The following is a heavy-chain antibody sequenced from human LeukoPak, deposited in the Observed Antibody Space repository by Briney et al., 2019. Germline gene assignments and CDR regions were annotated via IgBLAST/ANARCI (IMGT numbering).Heavy chain of an antibody. CDR3: ARGKYYYGSGSYTDY. J-gene: IGHJ4*02. D-gene: IGHD3-10*01. CDR1: GFTFDDYG. V-gene: IGHV3-20*04. Sequence: GGSLRLSCAASGFTFDDYGMSWVRHAPGKGLEWVSGINWNGGSTGYADSVKGRFTISRDNAKNSLYLQMNSLRAEDTAVYYCARGKYYYGSGSYTDYWGQGTLVTVSS. CDR2: INWNGGST.